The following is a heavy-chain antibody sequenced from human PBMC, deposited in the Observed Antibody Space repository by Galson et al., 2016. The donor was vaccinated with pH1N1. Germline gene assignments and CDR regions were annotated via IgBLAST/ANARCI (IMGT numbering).Heavy chain of an antibody. J-gene: IGHJ4*02. Sequence: SVKVSCKASGYTFTSYYFHWVRQAPGQGLEWMGVIDPSGGGTTYAQKFQARVTMTRDTSTTTVYMDLSSLKSDDTAVYYCIRDLGRLRDFWGQGTLVTVSS. CDR3: IRDLGRLRDF. V-gene: IGHV1-46*03. D-gene: IGHD7-27*01. CDR2: IDPSGGGT. CDR1: GYTFTSYY.